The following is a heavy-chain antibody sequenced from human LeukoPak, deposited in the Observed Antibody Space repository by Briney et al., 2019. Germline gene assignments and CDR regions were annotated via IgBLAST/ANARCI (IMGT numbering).Heavy chain of an antibody. CDR1: GGSISSYY. V-gene: IGHV4-4*07. CDR2: IYTSGST. CDR3: AREEEIAAAGKYYYYYYGMDV. J-gene: IGHJ6*02. Sequence: PSETLSLTCTVSGGSISSYYWSWIRQPAGKGLEWIGRIYTSGSTNYNLSLKSRVTMSVDTSKNQFSLKLSSVTAADTAVYYCAREEEIAAAGKYYYYYYGMDVWGQGTTVTVSS. D-gene: IGHD6-13*01.